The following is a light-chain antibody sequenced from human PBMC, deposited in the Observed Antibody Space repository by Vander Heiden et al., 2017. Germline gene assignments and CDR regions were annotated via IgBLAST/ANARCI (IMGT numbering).Light chain of an antibody. V-gene: IGKV4-1*01. Sequence: DIVMTQSPDSLAVSLGERATINCKSSQSVLHSSNNKNYLAWYQQKPGHPPKLLIYWASTRESGVPDRFSGSGSGTDFTLAISSLQAEDVAVYYCQQYYTTPHTFGQGTKLEIK. CDR3: QQYYTTPHT. CDR2: WAS. J-gene: IGKJ2*01. CDR1: QSVLHSSNNKNY.